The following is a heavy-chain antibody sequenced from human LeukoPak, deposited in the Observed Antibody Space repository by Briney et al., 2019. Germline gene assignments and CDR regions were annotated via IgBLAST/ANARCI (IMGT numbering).Heavy chain of an antibody. CDR1: GGSISSYY. Sequence: SETLSLTCTVSGGSISSYYWSWIRQPPGKGLEWIGYIYYSGSTNYNPSLKSRVTISVDTSKNQFSLKLSSVTAADTAVYYCARVSRKKEWFDPWGQGALVTVSS. J-gene: IGHJ5*02. CDR3: ARVSRKKEWFDP. V-gene: IGHV4-59*01. D-gene: IGHD1-14*01. CDR2: IYYSGST.